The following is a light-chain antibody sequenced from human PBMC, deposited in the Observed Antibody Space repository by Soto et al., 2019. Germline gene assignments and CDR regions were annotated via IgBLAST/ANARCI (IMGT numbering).Light chain of an antibody. CDR2: GAS. CDR1: QSVSNF. Sequence: EKVMTQSPATLSMSPGERATLSCRASQSVSNFLAWYQQKPGQTPRLLIYGASTRATGIPARFSGSGSETEFTLTISSLQSEDFAVYYCQQYSNWPSWTFGQGTKVDI. V-gene: IGKV3-15*01. J-gene: IGKJ1*01. CDR3: QQYSNWPSWT.